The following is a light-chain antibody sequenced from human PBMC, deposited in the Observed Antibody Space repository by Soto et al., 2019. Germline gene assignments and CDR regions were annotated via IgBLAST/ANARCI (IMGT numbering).Light chain of an antibody. V-gene: IGKV1-39*01. CDR1: QSIDTH. CDR3: HQTYSPPDT. Sequence: DIRMTQPPSSLSASVGDRVTITCRASQSIDTHLNWYQQHPGKAPNALIYEASNLQSGVPSRFSGSGSGTDFTLTISGLQPDDSATYYCHQTYSPPDTFGRGTKVDIK. CDR2: EAS. J-gene: IGKJ4*02.